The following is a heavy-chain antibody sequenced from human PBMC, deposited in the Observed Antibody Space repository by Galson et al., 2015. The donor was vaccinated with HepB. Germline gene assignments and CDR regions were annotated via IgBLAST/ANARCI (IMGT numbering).Heavy chain of an antibody. CDR2: ISSSSSYM. CDR1: GFTFSSHN. J-gene: IGHJ4*02. Sequence: SLRLSCAASGFTFSSHNMNWVRQAPGKGLEWVSSISSSSSYMYYTDSVKGRLTISRDNAKNSLFLQMNSLRVEDTAVYYCARAARYYYDSSGHYNPLDYWGQGTLVTVSS. D-gene: IGHD3-22*01. V-gene: IGHV3-21*01. CDR3: ARAARYYYDSSGHYNPLDY.